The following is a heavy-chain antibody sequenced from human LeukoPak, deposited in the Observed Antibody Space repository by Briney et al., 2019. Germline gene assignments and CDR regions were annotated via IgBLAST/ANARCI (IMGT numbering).Heavy chain of an antibody. D-gene: IGHD2-15*01. CDR1: GFTFSSYG. CDR3: AKDSSYCSGGSCYSDYFDY. V-gene: IGHV3-30*18. Sequence: GGSLRLSCAASGFTFSSYGMHWVRQAPGKGLEWVAVISYDGSNKYYADSVKGRFTISRDNSKNTLYLQMNSLRAEDTAVYYCAKDSSYCSGGSCYSDYFDYWGQGTLVTVSS. J-gene: IGHJ4*02. CDR2: ISYDGSNK.